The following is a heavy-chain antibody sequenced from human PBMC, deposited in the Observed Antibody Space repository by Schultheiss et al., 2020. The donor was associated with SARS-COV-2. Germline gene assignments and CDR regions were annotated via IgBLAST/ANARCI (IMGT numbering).Heavy chain of an antibody. Sequence: SETLSLTCTVSGGSISSYYWGWIRQPPGKGLEWIGSIYHSGSTYYNPSLKSRVTMSLDTSNNQFSLKLSSVTAADTAVYYCARDPRGYCSSTSCYSGGMDVWGQGTTVTVSS. CDR2: IYHSGST. D-gene: IGHD2-2*01. CDR1: GGSISSYY. CDR3: ARDPRGYCSSTSCYSGGMDV. V-gene: IGHV4-39*07. J-gene: IGHJ6*02.